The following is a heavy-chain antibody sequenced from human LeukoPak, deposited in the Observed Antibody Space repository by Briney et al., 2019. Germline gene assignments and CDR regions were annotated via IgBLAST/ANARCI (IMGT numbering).Heavy chain of an antibody. J-gene: IGHJ4*02. CDR1: GYTFTNYG. Sequence: ASVKVSCKASGYTFTNYGITWVRQAPGQGLEWMGWISAYNGNTNYAQKLQGRVTMTIDKTTSTAYMELRSLRSDDTAVYYCARWMATVTTPDYWGQGTLVTVSS. V-gene: IGHV1-18*01. D-gene: IGHD4-11*01. CDR3: ARWMATVTTPDY. CDR2: ISAYNGNT.